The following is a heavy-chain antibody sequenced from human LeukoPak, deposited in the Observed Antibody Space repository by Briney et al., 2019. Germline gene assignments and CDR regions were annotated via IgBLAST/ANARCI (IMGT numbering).Heavy chain of an antibody. CDR3: AKYGGDLGVAFDN. D-gene: IGHD4-23*01. Sequence: GGSLRLSCVVSGFPFRNYWMSWVRQTPGRGLQWVANINLDGTEKSYVESVKGRFTISRDNAKNSLYLQMNSLRAEDTAVYYCAKYGGDLGVAFDNWGQGTLVTVSS. CDR2: INLDGTEK. CDR1: GFPFRNYW. V-gene: IGHV3-7*01. J-gene: IGHJ4*02.